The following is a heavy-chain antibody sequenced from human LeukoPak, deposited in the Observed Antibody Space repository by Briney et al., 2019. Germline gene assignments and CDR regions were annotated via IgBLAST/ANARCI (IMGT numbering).Heavy chain of an antibody. J-gene: IGHJ3*02. Sequence: ASVKVSCKASGGTFSSYAISWVRQAPGQGLEWMGGIIPIFGTANYAQKFQGRVTITADESTSTAYMELSSLRSEDTAVYYCASWPQWLALDAFDIWGQGTMVTVSS. V-gene: IGHV1-69*13. CDR1: GGTFSSYA. CDR3: ASWPQWLALDAFDI. D-gene: IGHD6-19*01. CDR2: IIPIFGTA.